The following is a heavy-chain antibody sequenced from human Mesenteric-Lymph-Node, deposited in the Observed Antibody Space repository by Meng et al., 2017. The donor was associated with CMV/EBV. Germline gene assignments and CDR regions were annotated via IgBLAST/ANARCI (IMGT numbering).Heavy chain of an antibody. V-gene: IGHV3-30*18. CDR1: GFTFSSYS. CDR2: ISYDGSNK. CDR3: AKDQSSTSGTCFDY. Sequence: GESLKISCAASGFTFSSYSMNWVRQAPGKGLEWVAVISYDGSNKYYADSVKGRFTISRDNSKNTLYLRMNSLRVEDTALYYCAKDQSSTSGTCFDYWGQGTLVTVSS. D-gene: IGHD2-2*01. J-gene: IGHJ4*02.